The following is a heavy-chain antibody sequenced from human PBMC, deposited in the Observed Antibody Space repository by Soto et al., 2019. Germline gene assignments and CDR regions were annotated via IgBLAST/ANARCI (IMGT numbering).Heavy chain of an antibody. CDR3: ARGMGWLHFDY. D-gene: IGHD5-12*01. J-gene: IGHJ4*02. CDR2: IYYSGST. CDR1: GGSVSSGSYY. V-gene: IGHV4-61*01. Sequence: QVQLQESGPGLVKPSETLSLTCTVSGGSVSSGSYYWSWIRQPPGKGLEWIGYIYYSGSTNYNPSLKSRVPISVDTAKNQFSLKLRSVTAADTAVYYCARGMGWLHFDYWGQGTLVTVSS.